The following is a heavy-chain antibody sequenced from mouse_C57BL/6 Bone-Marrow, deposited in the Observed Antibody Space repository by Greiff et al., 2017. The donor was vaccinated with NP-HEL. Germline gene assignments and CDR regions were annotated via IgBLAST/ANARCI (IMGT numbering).Heavy chain of an antibody. V-gene: IGHV2-2*01. D-gene: IGHD1-1*01. CDR1: GFSLTSYG. CDR3: ARNLGYYGSSYDFDY. J-gene: IGHJ2*01. CDR2: IWSGGST. Sequence: VKLMESGPGLVQPSQSLSITCTVSGFSLTSYGVHWVRQSPGKGLEWLGVIWSGGSTDYNAAFISRLSISKDNSKSQFFFKMNSLQADDTALYYCARNLGYYGSSYDFDYWGQGTTLTVSS.